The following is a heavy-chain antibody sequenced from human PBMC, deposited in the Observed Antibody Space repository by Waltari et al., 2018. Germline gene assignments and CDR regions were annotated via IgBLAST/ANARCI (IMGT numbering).Heavy chain of an antibody. CDR1: GFTFSSYA. Sequence: EVQLLESGGGLVQPGGSLRLSCAASGFTFSSYAMSWVRQAPGKGLEWVSAISGSGGSTYYADSVKGRFTISRDNSKNTLYLQMNSLRAEDTAVYYCAKTTPLPGSPRQGNFDYWGQGTLVTVSS. J-gene: IGHJ4*02. D-gene: IGHD3-10*01. CDR2: ISGSGGST. V-gene: IGHV3-23*01. CDR3: AKTTPLPGSPRQGNFDY.